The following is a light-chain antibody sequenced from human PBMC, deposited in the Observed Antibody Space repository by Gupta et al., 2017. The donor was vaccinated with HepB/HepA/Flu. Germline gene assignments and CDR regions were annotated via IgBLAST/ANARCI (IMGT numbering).Light chain of an antibody. CDR1: SLRRYY. CDR3: NSWDSSGNHRYV. J-gene: IGLJ1*01. V-gene: IGLV3-19*01. Sequence: SSELTQDPAVSVALGQTVRITCRGDSLRRYYASWYQQKPGQAPVLVIYGKNNRPSGIPDRFSCSSSGNTASLTITGAQAEDEADYYCNSWDSSGNHRYVFGTGTKVTVL. CDR2: GKN.